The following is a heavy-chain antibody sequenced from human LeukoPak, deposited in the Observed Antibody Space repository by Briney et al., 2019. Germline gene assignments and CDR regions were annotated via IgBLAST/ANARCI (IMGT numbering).Heavy chain of an antibody. Sequence: GGSLRLSCAASGFTFSSYSMNWVRQAPGKGLEWVSYISSSSSTIYYADSVKGRFTISRDNAKNSLYLQMNSLRAEDTAVYYCARDGYDYVWGSYRLDAFDIWGQGTMVTVSS. J-gene: IGHJ3*02. CDR1: GFTFSSYS. CDR2: ISSSSSTI. V-gene: IGHV3-48*01. D-gene: IGHD3-16*02. CDR3: ARDGYDYVWGSYRLDAFDI.